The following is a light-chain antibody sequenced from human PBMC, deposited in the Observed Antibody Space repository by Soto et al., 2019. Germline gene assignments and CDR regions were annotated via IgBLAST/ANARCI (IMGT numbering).Light chain of an antibody. Sequence: DIQLTQSPSFLSASVGDRVTITCRASQGISSYLAWYQQKPGKAPKLLIYAASTLQSGVPLRFSGSGSGTEFTLSISRLQTDDFATYYCQQYGSFSPITFGGGTKVDIK. CDR3: QQYGSFSPIT. V-gene: IGKV1-9*01. CDR2: AAS. J-gene: IGKJ4*01. CDR1: QGISSY.